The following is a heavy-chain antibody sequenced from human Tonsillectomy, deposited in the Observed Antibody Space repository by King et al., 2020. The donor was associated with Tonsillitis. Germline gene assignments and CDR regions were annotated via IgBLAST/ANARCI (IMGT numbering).Heavy chain of an antibody. J-gene: IGHJ4*02. CDR1: GFTFSSYA. CDR3: ARGLDFWSGYYM. Sequence: VQLVESGGGVVQPGRSLRLSCAASGFTFSSYAMHWVRQAPGKGLEWVAVISYDGSNKYYADSVKGRFTISRDNSKNTLYLQMNSLRADDTAVYYCARGLDFWSGYYMWGQGTLVTVSS. D-gene: IGHD3-3*01. V-gene: IGHV3-30*01. CDR2: ISYDGSNK.